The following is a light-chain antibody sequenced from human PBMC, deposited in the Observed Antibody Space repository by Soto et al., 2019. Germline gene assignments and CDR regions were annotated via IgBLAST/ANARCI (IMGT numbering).Light chain of an antibody. Sequence: DIQMTQSPSTLSASVGDRVTITCRASQSISRSLAWYQQKPGKAPSLLIYDASSLEGGVPSRFSGSGFGTEFTLTITNLQPADFATYYCQQYNDFLFSFGPGTKVDFK. CDR2: DAS. CDR1: QSISRS. V-gene: IGKV1-5*01. J-gene: IGKJ3*01. CDR3: QQYNDFLFS.